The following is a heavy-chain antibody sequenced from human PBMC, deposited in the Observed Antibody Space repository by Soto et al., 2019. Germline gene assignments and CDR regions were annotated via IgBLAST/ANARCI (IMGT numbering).Heavy chain of an antibody. CDR2: IYYGGIT. V-gene: IGHV4-31*03. D-gene: IGHD3-9*01. Sequence: PSETLSLTCSVSGGSITSGGYYWNWIRQHPGKGLEWIGYIYYGGITYYNPSLKSRITISVDTSKNQFSLKLSSVTAADTAVYYCARLRYDILTGYYYDYYYGMDVWGQGTTVTVS. CDR1: GGSITSGGYY. J-gene: IGHJ6*02. CDR3: ARLRYDILTGYYYDYYYGMDV.